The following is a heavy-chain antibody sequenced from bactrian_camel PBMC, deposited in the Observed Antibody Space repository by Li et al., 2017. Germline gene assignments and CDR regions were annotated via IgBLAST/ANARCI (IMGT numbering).Heavy chain of an antibody. CDR1: GHTYTSGC. Sequence: HVQLVESGGGSVQAGESLRLSCEVSGHTYTSGCMAWIRQPPGKGREGVAYIYHNGRTTNYDPSVKGRFTISKDNAKTTLYLHMNSVNPEDTAMYYCAADPLLRGRYWNDLRYRQYHYWGQGTQVTVS. D-gene: IGHD2*01. CDR3: AADPLLRGRYWNDLRYRQYHY. CDR2: IYHNGRTT. V-gene: IGHV3S6*01. J-gene: IGHJ4*01.